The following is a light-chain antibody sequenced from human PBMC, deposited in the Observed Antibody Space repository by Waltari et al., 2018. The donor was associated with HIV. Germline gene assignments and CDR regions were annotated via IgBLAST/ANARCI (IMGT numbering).Light chain of an antibody. CDR3: SSYTSSSSV. J-gene: IGLJ2*01. CDR1: SSDVGSYNR. CDR2: EVS. Sequence: QSALTQPPSVSGSPGQSVTISCTGTSSDVGSYNRVSWYQQPPGTAPKLMIYEVSNRPSGVPDRFSGSRSGNTASLTISGLQAEDEADYYCSSYTSSSSVFGGGTKLTGL. V-gene: IGLV2-18*02.